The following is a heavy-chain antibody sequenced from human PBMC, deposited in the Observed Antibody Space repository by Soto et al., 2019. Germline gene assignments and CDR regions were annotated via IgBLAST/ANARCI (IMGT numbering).Heavy chain of an antibody. CDR1: GYTFTSYG. CDR2: ISAYNGNT. V-gene: IGHV1-18*01. Sequence: GASVKVSCKAYGYTFTSYGISGVRQAPGQGLEWMGWISAYNGNTNYAQKLQGRVTMTTDTSTSTAYMELRSLRSDDTAVYYCARVVTEAEYYDFWSGYFFDYWGQGTLVTVSS. D-gene: IGHD3-3*01. J-gene: IGHJ4*02. CDR3: ARVVTEAEYYDFWSGYFFDY.